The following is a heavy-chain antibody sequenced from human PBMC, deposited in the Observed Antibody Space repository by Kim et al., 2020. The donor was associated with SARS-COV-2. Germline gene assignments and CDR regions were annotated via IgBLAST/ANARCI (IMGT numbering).Heavy chain of an antibody. Sequence: EPTLQGRVTMTTDTSTSTAYMELMSLRSDDTAVYYCARVITMRSNWFDPWGQGTLVTVSS. V-gene: IGHV1-18*01. D-gene: IGHD3-22*01. CDR3: ARVITMRSNWFDP. J-gene: IGHJ5*02.